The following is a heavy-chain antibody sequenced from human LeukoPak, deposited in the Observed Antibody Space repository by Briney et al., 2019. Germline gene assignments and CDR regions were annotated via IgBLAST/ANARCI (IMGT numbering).Heavy chain of an antibody. V-gene: IGHV3-21*01. J-gene: IGHJ3*02. CDR1: GFTFSSYS. D-gene: IGHD1-26*01. CDR2: ISSSSSYI. CDR3: ARESWDRDGPRPGAFDI. Sequence: KPGGSLRLSCAASGFTFSSYSMNWVRQAPGKGLEWVSSISSSSSYIYYADSVKGRFTISRDNSKNTLYLQMNSLRAEDTAVYYCARESWDRDGPRPGAFDIWGQGTMVTVSS.